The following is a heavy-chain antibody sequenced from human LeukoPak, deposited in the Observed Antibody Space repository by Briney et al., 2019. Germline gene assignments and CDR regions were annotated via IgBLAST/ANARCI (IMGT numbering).Heavy chain of an antibody. CDR2: IYHSGST. J-gene: IGHJ3*02. V-gene: IGHV4-39*07. CDR3: ARGRDYYDSSGYYYGCAFDI. CDR1: GGSVSSGSYY. Sequence: SETLSLTCTVSGGSVSSGSYYWGWIRQPPGKGLEWIGSIYHSGSTYYNPSLKSRVTISVDTSKNQFSLKLSSVTAADTAVYYCARGRDYYDSSGYYYGCAFDIWGQGTMVTVSS. D-gene: IGHD3-22*01.